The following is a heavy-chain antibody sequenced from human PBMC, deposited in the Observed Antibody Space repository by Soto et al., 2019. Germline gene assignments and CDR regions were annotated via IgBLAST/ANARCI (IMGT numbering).Heavy chain of an antibody. Sequence: SETRSLTCGVYGGSFSGYQWNWIRQSPGQGLEWIGEINHSGTTKYNPSLESRINLSVYTSKKQFSLKMFSVTAADTAIYYCARGWRFDRWGKGTKVTVSS. J-gene: IGHJ5*02. V-gene: IGHV4-34*01. D-gene: IGHD3-3*01. CDR3: ARGWRFDR. CDR1: GGSFSGYQ. CDR2: INHSGTT.